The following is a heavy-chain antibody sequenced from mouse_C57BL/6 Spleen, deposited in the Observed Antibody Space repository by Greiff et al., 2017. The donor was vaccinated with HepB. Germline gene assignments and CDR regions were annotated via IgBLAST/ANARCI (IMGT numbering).Heavy chain of an antibody. J-gene: IGHJ1*03. V-gene: IGHV1-39*01. CDR1: GYSFTDYN. CDR2: INPNYGTT. D-gene: IGHD1-1*01. Sequence: VHVKQSGPELVKPGASVKISCKASGYSFTDYNMNWVKQSNGKSLEWIGVINPNYGTTSYNQKFKGKATLTVDQSSSTAYMQLNSLTSEDSAVYYCARSPYYGSSLYWYFDVWGTGTTVTVSS. CDR3: ARSPYYGSSLYWYFDV.